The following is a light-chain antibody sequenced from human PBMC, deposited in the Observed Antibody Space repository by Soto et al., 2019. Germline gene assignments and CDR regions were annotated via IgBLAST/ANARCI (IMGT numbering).Light chain of an antibody. V-gene: IGLV2-14*01. CDR3: SSFTSSSTQV. J-gene: IGLJ1*01. CDR1: SSDVGGYNY. Sequence: QSALTQPASVSGSPGQSITISCTGTSSDVGGYNYVSWYQQHPGKVPKLMIYEVSNRPSGVVNRFSGSKSGNTASLTISGLHAEDEADYYCSSFTSSSTQVFRTGTKLTVL. CDR2: EVS.